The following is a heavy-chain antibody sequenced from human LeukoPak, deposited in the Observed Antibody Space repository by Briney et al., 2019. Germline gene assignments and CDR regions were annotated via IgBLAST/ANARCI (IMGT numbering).Heavy chain of an antibody. J-gene: IGHJ4*02. CDR3: AAMVRGVIITWDY. CDR2: IYYSGST. CDR1: GGSISSSSYY. D-gene: IGHD3-10*01. V-gene: IGHV4-39*07. Sequence: SETLSLTCTVSGGSISSSSYYWGWIRQPPGKGLEWIGSIYYSGSTYYNPSLKSRVTISVDTSKNQYSLKLSSVTAADTAVYYCAAMVRGVIITWDYWGQGTLVTVSS.